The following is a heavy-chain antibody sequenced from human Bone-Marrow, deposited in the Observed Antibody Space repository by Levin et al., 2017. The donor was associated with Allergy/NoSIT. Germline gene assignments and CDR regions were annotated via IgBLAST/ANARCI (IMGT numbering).Heavy chain of an antibody. V-gene: IGHV1-18*01. J-gene: IGHJ6*01. Sequence: ASVKVSCKASGYTFTRFGIAWVRQAPGQGPEWMGWISPYNGVTNYAQRIQGRVTMTTDRSTTTAYMELRSLTSDDTAIYYCARFTTFGADTTPKYNYGMDVWGQGTTVTVSS. CDR3: ARFTTFGADTTPKYNYGMDV. CDR1: GYTFTRFG. CDR2: ISPYNGVT. D-gene: IGHD3-3*01.